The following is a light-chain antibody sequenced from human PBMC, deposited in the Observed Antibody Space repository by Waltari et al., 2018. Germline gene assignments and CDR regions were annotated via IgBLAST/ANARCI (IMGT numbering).Light chain of an antibody. V-gene: IGLV8-61*01. Sequence: QTVVTQEPSLSVSPGGTVTPTCALSSGSLSTTSSATWYQQTPGQAPRTLVYKANTRSSGVPDRFSGSILGNKAALTITGAQADDESDYYCSLYMGSGIWVFGGGTKLTVL. CDR2: KAN. CDR1: SGSLSTTSS. CDR3: SLYMGSGIWV. J-gene: IGLJ3*02.